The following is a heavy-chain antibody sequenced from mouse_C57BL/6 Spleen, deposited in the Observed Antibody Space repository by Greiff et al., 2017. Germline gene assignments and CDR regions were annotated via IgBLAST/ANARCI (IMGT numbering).Heavy chain of an antibody. V-gene: IGHV1-22*01. CDR3: ARRGRCDEGLAY. D-gene: IGHD2-13*01. Sequence: VKLQQSGPELVKPGASVTMSCKASGYTFPDYNMHWVKQSHGKSLEWFGYFNTNNGGTSYNQKFKGQATLTVNTSSSTAYMALRSLTSEYSAVYYCARRGRCDEGLAYWGQGTLVTVSA. CDR2: FNTNNGGT. J-gene: IGHJ3*01. CDR1: GYTFPDYN.